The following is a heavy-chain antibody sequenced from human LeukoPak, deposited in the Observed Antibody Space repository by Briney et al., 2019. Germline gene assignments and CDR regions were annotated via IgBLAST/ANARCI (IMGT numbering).Heavy chain of an antibody. V-gene: IGHV4-59*01. CDR1: GGTISSYY. CDR2: IYYSGST. Sequence: SETLSLTCTVSGGTISSYYWSWIRQPPGKGLEWIGYIYYSGSTNYNPSLKSRITISVDTSKNQFSLKLSSVAAADTAVYYCARVGFDGGCFNWGQGTLVTVSS. J-gene: IGHJ4*02. D-gene: IGHD2-15*01. CDR3: ARVGFDGGCFN.